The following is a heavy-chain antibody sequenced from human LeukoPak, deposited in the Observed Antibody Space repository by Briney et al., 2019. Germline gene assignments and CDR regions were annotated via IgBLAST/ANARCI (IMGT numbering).Heavy chain of an antibody. CDR3: ARGYYDSSVSY. CDR2: IDPEDDET. Sequence: GASVKASCKASGYTFTAYYIHWVQQAPGKGLEWMGYIDPEDDETTFADNFQGRVTFTADTSTDTAFMELSSLRSEDTAVYYCARGYYDSSVSYWGQGALVTVSS. CDR1: GYTFTAYY. J-gene: IGHJ4*02. D-gene: IGHD3-22*01. V-gene: IGHV1-69-2*01.